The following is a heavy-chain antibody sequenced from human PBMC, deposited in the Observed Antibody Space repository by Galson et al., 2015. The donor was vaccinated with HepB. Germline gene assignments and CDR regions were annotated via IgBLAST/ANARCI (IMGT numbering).Heavy chain of an antibody. CDR2: ISGSGGGT. J-gene: IGHJ3*02. D-gene: IGHD3-3*01. CDR3: AKDLHNDFWSGSPLGVVFDI. V-gene: IGHV3-23*01. CDR1: GFTFSSYA. Sequence: SLRLSCAASGFTFSSYAMSWVRQAPGKGLEWVSIISGSGGGTYYADSVKGRFTISRDNSKNTLCLQMNSLRAEDTAVYYCAKDLHNDFWSGSPLGVVFDIWGQGTMVTVSS.